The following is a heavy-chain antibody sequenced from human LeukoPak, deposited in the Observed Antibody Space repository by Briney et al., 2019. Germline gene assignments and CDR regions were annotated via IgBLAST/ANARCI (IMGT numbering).Heavy chain of an antibody. CDR1: GFTVSSNY. D-gene: IGHD6-19*01. J-gene: IGHJ4*02. V-gene: IGHV3-53*01. Sequence: GGSLRLSCAASGFTVSSNYMSWVRQAPGKGLEWVSVIYSGGSTYYADSVKGRFTISRDNSKNTLYLQMNSLRAEDTAVYYCASRASGWYFFDYWGQGTLVTVSS. CDR2: IYSGGST. CDR3: ASRASGWYFFDY.